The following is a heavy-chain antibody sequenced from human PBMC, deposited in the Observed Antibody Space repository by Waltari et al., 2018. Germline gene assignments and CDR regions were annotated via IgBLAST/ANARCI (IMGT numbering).Heavy chain of an antibody. Sequence: EVQLVESGGGLIQPGGSLRLYCAASGFPVSSNYMSWVRQAPGKGLEWVSVIYSGGSTYYSDSVKGRFTISRDNSKNTLYLQMNSLRAEDTAVYYCARISSPGAFDIWGQGTMVTVSS. CDR1: GFPVSSNY. V-gene: IGHV3-53*01. J-gene: IGHJ3*02. CDR3: ARISSPGAFDI. D-gene: IGHD6-13*01. CDR2: IYSGGST.